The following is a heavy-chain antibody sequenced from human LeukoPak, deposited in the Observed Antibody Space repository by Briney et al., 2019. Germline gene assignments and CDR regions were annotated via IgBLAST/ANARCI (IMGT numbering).Heavy chain of an antibody. CDR2: IYYSGST. Sequence: SETLSLTCTVSGGSISSYYWSWIRQPPGKGLEWIGYIYYSGSTNYNPSLKSRVTISVDTSKNQFSLKLSSMTAADTAVYYCARLAVAGMSHFDYWGQGTLVTVSS. CDR3: ARLAVAGMSHFDY. CDR1: GGSISSYY. D-gene: IGHD6-19*01. J-gene: IGHJ4*02. V-gene: IGHV4-59*01.